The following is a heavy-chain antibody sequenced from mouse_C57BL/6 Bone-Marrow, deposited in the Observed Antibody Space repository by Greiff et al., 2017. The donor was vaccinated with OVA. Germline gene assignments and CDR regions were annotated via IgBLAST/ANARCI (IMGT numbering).Heavy chain of an antibody. Sequence: LQPGAELVKPGASVKLSCTASGYTFTSYWMQWVKQRPGQGLEWIGEIDPSDSYTNYNQKFKGKATLTVDTSSSTAYMQLSSLTSEDSAVYYCASAVFAYWGQGTLVTVSA. CDR2: IDPSDSYT. V-gene: IGHV1-50*01. CDR1: GYTFTSYW. J-gene: IGHJ3*01. CDR3: ASAVFAY.